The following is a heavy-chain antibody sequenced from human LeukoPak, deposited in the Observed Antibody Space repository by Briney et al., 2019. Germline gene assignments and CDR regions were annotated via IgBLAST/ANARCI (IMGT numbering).Heavy chain of an antibody. CDR3: AKNRGNYYYFDY. CDR2: ISGSGDNT. CDR1: GFTFSSYA. V-gene: IGHV3-23*01. Sequence: GGSLRLSCAASGFTFSSYAMSWVRQAPGKGLEWVSAISGSGDNTYYADSVKDRFTIPRDKSKNTLYLQMNSLGAEDTAVYYCAKNRGNYYYFDYWVQGTLVTVSS. D-gene: IGHD4-11*01. J-gene: IGHJ4*02.